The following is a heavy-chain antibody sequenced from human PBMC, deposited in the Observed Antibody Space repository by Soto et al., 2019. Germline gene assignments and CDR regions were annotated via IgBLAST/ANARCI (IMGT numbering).Heavy chain of an antibody. J-gene: IGHJ4*02. CDR2: IYYSGST. D-gene: IGHD3-16*01. CDR1: GGTISSWY. Sequence: QVQLQESGPGLVKPSETLSLTCTVSGGTISSWYWSWIRQPPGKGLEWIGYIYYSGSTNCNPSLKSRVTISVGPAQNQFSLKLSSVTGAGPAVYYCAGRYGSAIEQWGQGTLVTVS. V-gene: IGHV4-59*08. CDR3: AGRYGSAIEQ.